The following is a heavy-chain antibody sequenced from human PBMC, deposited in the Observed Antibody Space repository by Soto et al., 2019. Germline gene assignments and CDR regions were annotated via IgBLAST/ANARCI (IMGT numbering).Heavy chain of an antibody. D-gene: IGHD3-22*01. V-gene: IGHV1-69*01. J-gene: IGHJ3*02. Sequence: QVQLTQSGAEVKKPGSSLKVSCKASGGRFYNSTVSWVRQAPGQGLGWMGGISPVLGTVNYAQKFLGILTITVDESRTTAFMELRSLRSEDTAVFYCARECAYYYHSPAFDIWGQGTTVTVSS. CDR1: GGRFYNST. CDR3: ARECAYYYHSPAFDI. CDR2: ISPVLGTV.